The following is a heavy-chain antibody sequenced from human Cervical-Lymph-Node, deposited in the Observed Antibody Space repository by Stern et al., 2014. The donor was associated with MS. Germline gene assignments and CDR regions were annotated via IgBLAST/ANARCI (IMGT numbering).Heavy chain of an antibody. CDR3: GRGIKSFDP. CDR1: GYSFLDYY. J-gene: IGHJ5*02. CDR2: IDPSSGGT. D-gene: IGHD2/OR15-2a*01. Sequence: VQLVQSGAEVKKPGASVKVSCTASGYSFLDYYIHWVRQAPGQGLEWMGRIDPSSGGTNYGQNFQGRVTMTRDTSINTAYMEMSRLTSDDTAVYYCGRGIKSFDPWGQGTLVTVSS. V-gene: IGHV1-2*02.